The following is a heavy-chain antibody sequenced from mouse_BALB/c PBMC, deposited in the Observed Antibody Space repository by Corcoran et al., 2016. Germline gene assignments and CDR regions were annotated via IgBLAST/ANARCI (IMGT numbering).Heavy chain of an antibody. Sequence: QVQLQQSVAELEKPGASVKMSCKASGYTFTSYWMHWVKQRPGQGLEWIGYINPSTGYTEYNQKFKDKATLTADKSSSTAYMQLSSLTSEDSAVYYCYYGSSYAMDYWGQGTSVTVSS. CDR1: GYTFTSYW. CDR3: YYGSSYAMDY. D-gene: IGHD1-1*01. V-gene: IGHV1-7*01. CDR2: INPSTGYT. J-gene: IGHJ4*01.